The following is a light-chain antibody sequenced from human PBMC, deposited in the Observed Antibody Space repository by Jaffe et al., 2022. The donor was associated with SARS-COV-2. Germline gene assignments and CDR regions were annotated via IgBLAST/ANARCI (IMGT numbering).Light chain of an antibody. CDR3: QQYYGTPLT. CDR1: QSVLYSVNNKDY. CDR2: WAS. J-gene: IGKJ4*01. Sequence: DIVMTQSPDSLAVSLGERATINCKSSQSVLYSVNNKDYFAWYQQKPGQPPKLLIYWASTRESGVPDRFSGSGSGTDFTLTISSLQAEDVAVYYCQQYYGTPLTFGGGTKVEIK. V-gene: IGKV4-1*01.